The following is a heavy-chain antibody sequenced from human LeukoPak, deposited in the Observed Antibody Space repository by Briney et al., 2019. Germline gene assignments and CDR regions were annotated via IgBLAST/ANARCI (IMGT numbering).Heavy chain of an antibody. Sequence: GGSLRLSCAASGFTVSSNYMSWVRQAPGKGLEWVSVIYSGGSTYYADSVKGRFTISRDNSKNTLYLQMNSLRAEDTAVYYCATNTVDYYYYYMDVWGKGTTVTVPS. D-gene: IGHD4-23*01. CDR1: GFTVSSNY. V-gene: IGHV3-53*01. CDR3: ATNTVDYYYYYMDV. J-gene: IGHJ6*03. CDR2: IYSGGST.